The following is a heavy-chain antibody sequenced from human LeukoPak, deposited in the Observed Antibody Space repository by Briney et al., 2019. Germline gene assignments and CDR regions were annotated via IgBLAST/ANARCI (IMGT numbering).Heavy chain of an antibody. D-gene: IGHD6-6*01. V-gene: IGHV3-21*01. CDR3: ASSKSIAARN. Sequence: GGSLRLSCAASGFTFSSYWMHWVRQAPGKGLEWVSSISSSSSYIYYADSVKGRFTISRDNAKNSLYLQMNSLRAEDTAVYYCASSKSIAARNWGQGTLVTVSS. CDR2: ISSSSSYI. CDR1: GFTFSSYW. J-gene: IGHJ4*02.